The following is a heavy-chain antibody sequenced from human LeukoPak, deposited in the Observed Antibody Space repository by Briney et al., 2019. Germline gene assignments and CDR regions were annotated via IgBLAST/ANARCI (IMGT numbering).Heavy chain of an antibody. CDR3: AREIRPDYYDSIGYYF. D-gene: IGHD3-22*01. J-gene: IGHJ4*02. V-gene: IGHV3-48*03. CDR2: ISSSGSPI. CDR1: GFTFSSYE. Sequence: GGSLRLSCVASGFTFSSYEMNWVRQAPGKGLEWISYISSSGSPIYYADSVKGRFTISRDNAKNSLYVQMISLRAEDTAVYYCAREIRPDYYDSIGYYFGGQGTLVTVSS.